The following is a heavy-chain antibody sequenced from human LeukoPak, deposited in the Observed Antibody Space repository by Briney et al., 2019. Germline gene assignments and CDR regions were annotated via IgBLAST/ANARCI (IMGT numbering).Heavy chain of an antibody. D-gene: IGHD3-16*01. CDR3: ARLYVDSSLFDF. Sequence: GGSLRLSCAASGFTFTNYWMGWVRQAPGKGLEWVANIKQDGREKYYVDSVKGRFTISRDNAKDSLYLQMNSLRVEDTALYYCARLYVDSSLFDFRGQGTLVTVSS. CDR2: IKQDGREK. CDR1: GFTFTNYW. J-gene: IGHJ4*02. V-gene: IGHV3-7*01.